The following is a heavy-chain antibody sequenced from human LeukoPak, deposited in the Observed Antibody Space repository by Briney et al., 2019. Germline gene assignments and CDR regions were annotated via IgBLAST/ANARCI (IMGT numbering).Heavy chain of an antibody. CDR3: ARGSSMVRGSLVFYFYGMDV. CDR2: IYYSGST. D-gene: IGHD3-10*01. CDR1: GGSLSSGDYY. V-gene: IGHV4-30-4*01. J-gene: IGHJ6*02. Sequence: SQTLSLTCTVSGGSLSSGDYYWSWIRQPPGKGLEWIGYIYYSGSTYYSPSLKSRVTISVDTSKNQFSLKLSSVTAADTAVYYCARGSSMVRGSLVFYFYGMDVWGQGTTVTVSS.